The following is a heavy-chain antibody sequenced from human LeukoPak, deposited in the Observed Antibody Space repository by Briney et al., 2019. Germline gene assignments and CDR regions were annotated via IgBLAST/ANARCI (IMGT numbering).Heavy chain of an antibody. CDR3: ARDYGPTRESDY. CDR2: IKQDGSEK. CDR1: GVSFSDDW. J-gene: IGHJ4*02. Sequence: PGGALRLSCAASGVSFSDDWMSWVRQALGKGLEWVANIKQDGSEKYYLDSVNGRFTISRDNAKNSVYLQMNSLRAEDTAVFYCARDYGPTRESDYWGQGTLVTVSS. D-gene: IGHD3-10*01. V-gene: IGHV3-7*01.